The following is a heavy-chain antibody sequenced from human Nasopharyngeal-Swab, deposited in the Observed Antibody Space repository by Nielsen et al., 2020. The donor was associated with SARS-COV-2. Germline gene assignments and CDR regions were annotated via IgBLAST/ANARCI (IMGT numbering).Heavy chain of an antibody. CDR1: GFTFSSYG. CDR3: ARGGAGAIDY. Sequence: GESLKISCAASGFTFSSYGMHWVRQAPGKGLEWVAVISYDGSNKYCADSVKGRFTISRDNSKNTLYLQVNSLRAEDTAVYYCARGGAGAIDYWGQGAQVTVSS. J-gene: IGHJ4*02. D-gene: IGHD1-26*01. CDR2: ISYDGSNK. V-gene: IGHV3-30*03.